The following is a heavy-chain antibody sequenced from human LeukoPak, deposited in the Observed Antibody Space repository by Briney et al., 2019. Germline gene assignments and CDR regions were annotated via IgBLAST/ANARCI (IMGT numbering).Heavy chain of an antibody. CDR1: GGTFSSYA. CDR2: IDPSGGST. Sequence: ASVKVSCKASGGTFSSYAISWVRQAPGQGLEWMGIIDPSGGSTSYAQKFQGRVIMTRDTSTSTVYMELSSLRSEDTAVYYCARDLGLRGVTNWFDPWGQGTLVTVSS. J-gene: IGHJ5*02. V-gene: IGHV1-46*01. D-gene: IGHD3-10*01. CDR3: ARDLGLRGVTNWFDP.